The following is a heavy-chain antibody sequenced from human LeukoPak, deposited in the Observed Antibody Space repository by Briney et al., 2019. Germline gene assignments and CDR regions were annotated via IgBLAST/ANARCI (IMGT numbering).Heavy chain of an antibody. CDR1: GCSLSSSSYY. Sequence: SETLSLTCTVSGCSLSSSSYYWGWVRQPPGKGLEWIGRIYYSGRTYYNPSLKSRVTISVDTSKNLFSLTLSSVTAADTAVYYCARDRGSSGWINWFDPWGQGTLVTVSS. J-gene: IGHJ5*02. V-gene: IGHV4-39*07. CDR2: IYYSGRT. CDR3: ARDRGSSGWINWFDP. D-gene: IGHD6-19*01.